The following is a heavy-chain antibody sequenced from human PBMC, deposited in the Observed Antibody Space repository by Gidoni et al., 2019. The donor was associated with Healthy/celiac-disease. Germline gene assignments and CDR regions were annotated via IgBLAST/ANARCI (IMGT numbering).Heavy chain of an antibody. V-gene: IGHV3-48*02. CDR2: ISSSSSNI. CDR3: ARDRRRYYDLEGGLDY. CDR1: GFTFSGYS. Sequence: EVQLVESGGGLVQPGGSLRLSCDASGFTFSGYSMNWVRQAPGKGLEWVSYISSSSSNIYYADSVKGRFTISRDNAKNSLYLQINSLRDEDTAVYYCARDRRRYYDLEGGLDYWGQGTLVTVSS. J-gene: IGHJ4*02. D-gene: IGHD3-22*01.